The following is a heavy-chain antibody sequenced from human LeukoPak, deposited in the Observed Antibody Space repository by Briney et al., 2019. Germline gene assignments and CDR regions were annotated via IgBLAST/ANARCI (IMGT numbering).Heavy chain of an antibody. Sequence: PGGSLRLSCEASGFILSGYWMSWVRQAPWKELEWVARIKEGGSEKFYVDSVRGGFTISRDSAKNSLYLQITGLRVEDTAVYYCVRDSDRRSDYWGKGTLVSAFS. J-gene: IGHJ4*02. D-gene: IGHD3-22*01. V-gene: IGHV3-7*05. CDR2: IKEGGSEK. CDR1: GFILSGYW. CDR3: VRDSDRRSDY.